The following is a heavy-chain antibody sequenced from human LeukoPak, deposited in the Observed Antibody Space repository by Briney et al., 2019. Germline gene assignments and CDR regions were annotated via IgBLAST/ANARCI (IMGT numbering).Heavy chain of an antibody. CDR3: ARDRYSSSWQARSGGWYFDL. J-gene: IGHJ2*01. V-gene: IGHV3-21*01. D-gene: IGHD6-13*01. CDR2: ISSSSSYI. CDR1: GFTFSSYS. Sequence: GGSLRLSCAASGFTFSSYSMNWVRQAPGKGLEWVSSISSSSSYIYYADSVKGRFTISRDNAKNSLYLQMNSLRAEDTAVYYCARDRYSSSWQARSGGWYFDLWGRGTLVTVSS.